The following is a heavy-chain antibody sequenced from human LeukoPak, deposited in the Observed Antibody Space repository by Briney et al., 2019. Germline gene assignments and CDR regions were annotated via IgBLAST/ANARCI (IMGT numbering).Heavy chain of an antibody. V-gene: IGHV3-21*04. Sequence: GGSLRLSCAASGFTFSSYSLNWVRQAPGKGLEWVSSISSSSSYIYYADSVKGRFTISRDNAKNSLYLQMNSLRAEDTAVYYCARRWQAYAPYGYWGQGTLVTVSS. CDR1: GFTFSSYS. CDR2: ISSSSSYI. CDR3: ARRWQAYAPYGY. J-gene: IGHJ4*02. D-gene: IGHD4-17*01.